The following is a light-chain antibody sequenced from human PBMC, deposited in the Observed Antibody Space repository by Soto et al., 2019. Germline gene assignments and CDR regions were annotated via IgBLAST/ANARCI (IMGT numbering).Light chain of an antibody. CDR2: EAS. V-gene: IGKV1-5*03. CDR3: QYYKEHST. CDR1: QSISSW. Sequence: DIQMTQSPSTLSASVGDRVTITCRASQSISSWLAWYQQKPGKAPKLLIYEASSSEIGVPPRFSGSGFGTEFTLAISSLQPDDSATYYCQYYKEHSTFGQGTRSEIK. J-gene: IGKJ1*01.